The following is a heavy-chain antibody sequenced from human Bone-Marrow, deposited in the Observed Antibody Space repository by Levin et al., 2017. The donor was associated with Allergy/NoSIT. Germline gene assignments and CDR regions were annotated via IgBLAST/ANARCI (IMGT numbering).Heavy chain of an antibody. CDR2: ISNSGST. V-gene: IGHV4-30-4*01. J-gene: IGHJ6*02. CDR3: AREPAYLTVVGVAYYYGMDV. D-gene: IGHD3-3*01. Sequence: TSETLSLTCAVSRGSISSGDFNWTWIRQPPGKGLEWIGYISNSGSTSYNPALKSRVTISVDRSKNHFSLNVRSVTAAATAVYYCAREPAYLTVVGVAYYYGMDVWGQGTTVTVSS. CDR1: RGSISSGDFN.